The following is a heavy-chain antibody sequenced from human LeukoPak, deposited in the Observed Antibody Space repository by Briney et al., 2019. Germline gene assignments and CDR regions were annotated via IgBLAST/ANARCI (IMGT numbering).Heavy chain of an antibody. J-gene: IGHJ4*02. CDR3: ARERTLTSCYDY. D-gene: IGHD2-15*01. CDR1: GYTFTDYN. V-gene: IGHV1-2*02. Sequence: ASVKVSCKASGYTFTDYNMHWVRQDPGQGPEWMGWINPKSGGRSYAQRFQGRVTMTRDTSISTAYMELSRLRSDDTAVYYCARERTLTSCYDYWGQGTLVTASS. CDR2: INPKSGGR.